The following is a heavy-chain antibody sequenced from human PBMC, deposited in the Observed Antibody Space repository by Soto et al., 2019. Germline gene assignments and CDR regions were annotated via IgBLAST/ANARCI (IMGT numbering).Heavy chain of an antibody. CDR2: VSYDGSHE. CDR3: AKDVNDPHNYGDYNFHY. D-gene: IGHD4-17*01. CDR1: GFTFSSYA. Sequence: QVQLVESGGGVVQPGTSLRLSCAASGFTFSSYAMHWVRQAPGKGLEWVAVVSYDGSHEFYADFVEGRFTIARDNSKDTLYLQMNSLRDEDTAVYYCAKDVNDPHNYGDYNFHYWGQGTLVTVSS. J-gene: IGHJ4*02. V-gene: IGHV3-30*18.